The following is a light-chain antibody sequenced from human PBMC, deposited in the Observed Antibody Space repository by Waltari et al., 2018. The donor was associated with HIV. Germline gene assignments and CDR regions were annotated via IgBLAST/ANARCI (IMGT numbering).Light chain of an antibody. CDR2: ENH. CDR3: GTWDNSLSAGV. CDR1: PPHLREIF. J-gene: IGLJ2*01. V-gene: IGLV1-51*02. Sequence: QSVLTQPPSVSAAPGQTVTISSSGSPPHLREIFVSCYQQLPGTAPRLLIYENHHRPSGTPDRFSGSKSGTSATLGITGLQAGDEAVYFCGTWDNSLSAGVFGGGTRLTVL.